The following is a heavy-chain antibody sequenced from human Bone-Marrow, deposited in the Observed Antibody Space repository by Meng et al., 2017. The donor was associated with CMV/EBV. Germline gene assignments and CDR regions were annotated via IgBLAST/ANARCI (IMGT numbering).Heavy chain of an antibody. CDR3: ARQVVVVPAASETNYYNYYGMDV. J-gene: IGHJ6*02. D-gene: IGHD2-2*01. CDR2: IYYSGST. CDR1: GGSISSYY. V-gene: IGHV4-59*01. Sequence: SETLSLTCTVSGGSISSYYWSWIRQPPGKGLEWIGYIYYSGSTNYNPSLKSRVTISVDTSKNQFSLKLSSVTAADTAVYYCARQVVVVPAASETNYYNYYGMDVWGQGTTVTVSS.